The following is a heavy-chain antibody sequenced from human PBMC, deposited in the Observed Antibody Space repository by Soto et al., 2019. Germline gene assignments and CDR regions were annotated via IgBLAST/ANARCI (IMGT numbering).Heavy chain of an antibody. CDR1: GFTFHSHA. D-gene: IGHD6-19*01. CDR2: ITGNGLNS. CDR3: TKALIAVAVPDY. Sequence: EVQVLQSGGGLVQPGGSLRLSCAASGFTFHSHAMSWVRLAPGKGLEWISSITGNGLNSYYANSVKGRFTISRDNSKNTVYLQMNGLGAEDTAVYYCTKALIAVAVPDYWGQGTLVTVSS. J-gene: IGHJ4*02. V-gene: IGHV3-23*01.